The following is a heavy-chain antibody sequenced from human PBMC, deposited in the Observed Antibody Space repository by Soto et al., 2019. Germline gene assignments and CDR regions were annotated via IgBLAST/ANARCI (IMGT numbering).Heavy chain of an antibody. CDR2: ISAYNGNT. Sequence: ASVKVSCKASGYTFTSYGISWLRQAPGQGLEWMGWISAYNGNTNYAQKLQGRVTITRDTSASTAYMELSSLRSEDTAVYYCARSYDFWSGYLDYYYYGMDVWGQGTTVTVSS. V-gene: IGHV1-18*01. J-gene: IGHJ6*02. D-gene: IGHD3-3*01. CDR1: GYTFTSYG. CDR3: ARSYDFWSGYLDYYYYGMDV.